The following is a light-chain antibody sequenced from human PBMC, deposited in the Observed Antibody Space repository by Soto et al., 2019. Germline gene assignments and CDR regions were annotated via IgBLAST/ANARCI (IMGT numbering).Light chain of an antibody. CDR2: DAS. Sequence: EIVLTQSPDTLSLSPGERATLSCRASQSVRSSLAWYQQKPGQAPRLLIYDASSRATGIPARFSGSGSGTDFTLTISSLEPEDFAVYYCQQRSNWPPEVTFGPGTKVDIK. V-gene: IGKV3-11*01. CDR1: QSVRSS. J-gene: IGKJ3*01. CDR3: QQRSNWPPEVT.